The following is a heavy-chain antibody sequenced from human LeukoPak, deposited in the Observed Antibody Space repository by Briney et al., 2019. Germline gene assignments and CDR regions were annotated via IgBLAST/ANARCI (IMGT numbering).Heavy chain of an antibody. CDR2: IYHGGST. CDR3: ARRRDGYNYIDY. D-gene: IGHD5-24*01. CDR1: GVSITSTHY. Sequence: SETLSLTCTVSGVSITSTHYWGWIRQPPGKGLEWIGSIYHGGSTYYNSSLRSRVTTSVDTSKNQFSLKLSSVTAADTAVYYCARRRDGYNYIDYWGQGTLVTVSS. J-gene: IGHJ4*02. V-gene: IGHV4-38-2*02.